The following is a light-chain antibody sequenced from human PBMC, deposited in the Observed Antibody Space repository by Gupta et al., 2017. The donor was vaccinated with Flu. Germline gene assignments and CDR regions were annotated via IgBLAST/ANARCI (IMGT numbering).Light chain of an antibody. CDR2: WAS. Sequence: LGERATIDCKSSQSVLYSANNKNYCAWYQQKAGQPPKLLIDWASTRESGVPDRFSGSGSGTDFTLTISSLQAEDVAVYVGQQYSRSPRTFGQGTKVDI. V-gene: IGKV4-1*01. CDR1: QSVLYSANNKNY. J-gene: IGKJ1*01. CDR3: QQYSRSPRT.